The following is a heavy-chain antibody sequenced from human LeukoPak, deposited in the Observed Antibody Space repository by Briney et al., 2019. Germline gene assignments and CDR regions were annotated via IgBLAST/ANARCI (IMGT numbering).Heavy chain of an antibody. CDR3: AKTPYDSSGYYHY. CDR2: IRYDGSNK. V-gene: IGHV3-30*02. CDR1: GFTFSSYW. D-gene: IGHD3-22*01. J-gene: IGHJ4*02. Sequence: GGSLRLSCAASGFTFSSYWMHWVRQAPGKGLEWVAFIRYDGSNKYYADSVKGRFTISRDNSKNTLYLQMNSLRAEDTAVYYCAKTPYDSSGYYHYWGQGTLVTVSS.